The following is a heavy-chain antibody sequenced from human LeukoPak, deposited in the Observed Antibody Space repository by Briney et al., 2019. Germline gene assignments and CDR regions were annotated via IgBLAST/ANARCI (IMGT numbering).Heavy chain of an antibody. Sequence: PGGSLRLSCAASGFTFSSYSMNWVRQAPGKGLEWVSSISSSSSYIYYADSVKGRFTISRDNAKNSLYLQMNSLRAEDTAVYYCAGVNGNFRFDPWGQGTLVTVSS. CDR2: ISSSSSYI. CDR3: AGVNGNFRFDP. D-gene: IGHD4-23*01. CDR1: GFTFSSYS. V-gene: IGHV3-21*01. J-gene: IGHJ5*02.